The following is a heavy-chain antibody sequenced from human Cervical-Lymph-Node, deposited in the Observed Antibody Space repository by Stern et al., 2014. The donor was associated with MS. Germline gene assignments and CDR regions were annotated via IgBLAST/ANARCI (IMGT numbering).Heavy chain of an antibody. D-gene: IGHD7-27*01. CDR1: GASMTDYY. V-gene: IGHV4-59*01. CDR2: MYYRGTT. Sequence: QVQLVESGPGLVKPSETLSLMCSVSGASMTDYYWSWIRQSPGKGLEWIGYMYYRGTTNYNPSLKSRVAISVDTSKKEFSLKLNSVTAADTAVYYCARDNWGASRGFDHWGQGLPVTVAS. CDR3: ARDNWGASRGFDH. J-gene: IGHJ4*02.